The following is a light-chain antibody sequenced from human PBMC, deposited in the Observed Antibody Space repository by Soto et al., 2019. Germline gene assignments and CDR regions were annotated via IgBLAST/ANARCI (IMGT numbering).Light chain of an antibody. CDR1: QGISTY. CDR2: GAS. J-gene: IGKJ4*01. V-gene: IGKV1-9*01. Sequence: DIQLTQSPSFLSASVGDRVTITCRASQGISTYLAWYQQRPGKAPKLLIYGASALQTGVPSRFSGSGSGTEFTLTISSLQPEEFAAYYCQQLNDYPLTFGGGTKVEIK. CDR3: QQLNDYPLT.